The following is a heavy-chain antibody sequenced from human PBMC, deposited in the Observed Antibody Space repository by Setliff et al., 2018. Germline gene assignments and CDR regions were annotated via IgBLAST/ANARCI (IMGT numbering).Heavy chain of an antibody. CDR3: ARRADGYNDFFDS. V-gene: IGHV5-51*01. D-gene: IGHD6-25*01. CDR2: IWPGDSDT. CDR1: GYTFTNYW. Sequence: GESLKISCQGSGYTFTNYWIGWVRQMPGKGLEWMGLIWPGDSDTKYSPSFQGRVTISADKSINTAYLEWSSLQASDTAMYYCARRADGYNDFFDSWGQGTLVTVSS. J-gene: IGHJ4*02.